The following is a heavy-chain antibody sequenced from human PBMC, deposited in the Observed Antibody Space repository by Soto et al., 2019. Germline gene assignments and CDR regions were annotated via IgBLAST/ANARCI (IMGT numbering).Heavy chain of an antibody. CDR1: GFTVSSNY. CDR3: ARVAGCSGGSCFFGGYFDY. Sequence: EVQLVESGGGLVQPGGSLRLSCAASGFTVSSNYMSWVRQARGKGLEWVSVIYSGGSTYYADSVKGRFTISRHNSKNTLYLQMNSLRAEDTAVYYCARVAGCSGGSCFFGGYFDYWGQGTLVTVSS. D-gene: IGHD2-15*01. J-gene: IGHJ4*02. CDR2: IYSGGST. V-gene: IGHV3-53*04.